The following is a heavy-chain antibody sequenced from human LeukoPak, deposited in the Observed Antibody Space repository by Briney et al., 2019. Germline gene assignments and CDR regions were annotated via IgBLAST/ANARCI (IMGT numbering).Heavy chain of an antibody. D-gene: IGHD2-21*02. CDR2: INPNSGGT. CDR3: ARASGGDSASVDY. J-gene: IGHJ4*02. Sequence: ASVKVSCKASVYTFTGYYMHWVRQAPGQGLEWMGWINPNSGGTNYAQKFQGWVTMTRDTSISTAYMELSRLRSDDTAVYYCARASGGDSASVDYWGQGTLVTVSS. CDR1: VYTFTGYY. V-gene: IGHV1-2*04.